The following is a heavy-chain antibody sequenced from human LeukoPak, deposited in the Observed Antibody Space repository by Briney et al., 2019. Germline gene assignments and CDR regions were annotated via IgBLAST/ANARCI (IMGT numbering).Heavy chain of an antibody. J-gene: IGHJ6*03. V-gene: IGHV1-8*03. CDR3: ASGCSGGSCYSKNYYYYYMDV. Sequence: ASVKVSCKASGYTFTSYDINWVRQATGQGLEWMGWMNPNSGNTGYAQKFQGRVTITRNTSISTAYMELSSLRSEDTAVYYCASGCSGGSCYSKNYYYYYMDVWGKGTTVTVSS. CDR2: MNPNSGNT. CDR1: GYTFTSYD. D-gene: IGHD2-15*01.